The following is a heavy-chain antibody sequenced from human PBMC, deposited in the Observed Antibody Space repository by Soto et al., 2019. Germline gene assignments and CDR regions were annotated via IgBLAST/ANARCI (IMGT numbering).Heavy chain of an antibody. V-gene: IGHV1-18*01. CDR2: ISANNGNT. CDR3: ARAYSPGLFDP. Sequence: QVQPVQSGAEVKKPGASVKVSCKASGYTFTSYGISWVRQAPGQGLEWMGWISANNGNTKYAQNFQGRVTMTTDTSTSTAYMELRSLRSDDTAVYYCARAYSPGLFDPWGQGTLVTVSS. D-gene: IGHD2-15*01. J-gene: IGHJ5*02. CDR1: GYTFTSYG.